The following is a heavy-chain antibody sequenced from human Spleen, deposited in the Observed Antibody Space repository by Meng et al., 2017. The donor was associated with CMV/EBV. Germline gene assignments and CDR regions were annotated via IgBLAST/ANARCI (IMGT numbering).Heavy chain of an antibody. Sequence: GGSLRLSCSASGFTFSGFAMSWVRQAPGKGLEWVSAVSHSGGSTYYADSVKGRFTISRDNSKNTLYLQLNSLRAEDTAVYYCAKDQSPLWLSDYWGQGTLVTVSS. CDR2: VSHSGGST. V-gene: IGHV3-23*01. D-gene: IGHD3-10*01. CDR3: AKDQSPLWLSDY. CDR1: GFTFSGFA. J-gene: IGHJ4*02.